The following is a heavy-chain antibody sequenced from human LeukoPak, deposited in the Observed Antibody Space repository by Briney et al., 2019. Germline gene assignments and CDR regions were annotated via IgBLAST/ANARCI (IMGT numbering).Heavy chain of an antibody. V-gene: IGHV1-69*13. Sequence: SVKVSCKASGGTFSSYAISWVRQAPGQGLEWMGGIIPIFGTANYAQKFQGRVTITADESTSTAYMELSSLRSEDTAVYYCARGSKMGATEGYWGQGTLVTVSS. CDR2: IIPIFGTA. D-gene: IGHD1-26*01. J-gene: IGHJ4*02. CDR1: GGTFSSYA. CDR3: ARGSKMGATEGY.